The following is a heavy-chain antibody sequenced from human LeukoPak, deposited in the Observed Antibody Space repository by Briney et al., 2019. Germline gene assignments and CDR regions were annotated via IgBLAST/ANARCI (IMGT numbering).Heavy chain of an antibody. J-gene: IGHJ3*02. D-gene: IGHD5-18*01. CDR1: GGSISTDNCY. V-gene: IGHV4-39*07. CDR3: ARPGVGSGRYGAFDI. CDR2: IYYNGNT. Sequence: SETLSLTCTVSGGSISTDNCYWGWIRQPPGKGLEWIGSIYYNGNTYYNPSLKSRVTISVDTSKNQFSLKVNSVTAADTAVYYCARPGVGSGRYGAFDIWGQGTMVTVSS.